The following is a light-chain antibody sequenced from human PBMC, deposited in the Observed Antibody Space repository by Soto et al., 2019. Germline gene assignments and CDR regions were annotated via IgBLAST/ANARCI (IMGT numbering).Light chain of an antibody. V-gene: IGKV1-5*01. CDR1: QTISSW. J-gene: IGKJ1*01. CDR2: DAS. Sequence: DIQMTQSPSTLSGSVGDRFTITCRASQTISSWLAWYQQKPGKAPKLLIYDASSLESGVPSRFSGSGSGTEFTLTISSLQPDDFATYYCQKYNSYSWTFGQGTKVDIK. CDR3: QKYNSYSWT.